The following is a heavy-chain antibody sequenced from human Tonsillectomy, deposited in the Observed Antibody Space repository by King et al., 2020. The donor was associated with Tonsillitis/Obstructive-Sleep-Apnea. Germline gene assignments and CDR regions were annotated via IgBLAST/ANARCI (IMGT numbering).Heavy chain of an antibody. Sequence: DVQLVESGGGLVQPGRSLRLSCAASGFTFDDYAMHWVRQAPGKGLEWVSSISWNSGSIGYADSVKGRFTISRDNAKNSLYLQMNSLRVEDTALYYCAKDGDLNWNYFDYWGQGTLVTVSS. J-gene: IGHJ4*02. D-gene: IGHD1-1*01. CDR1: GFTFDDYA. CDR3: AKDGDLNWNYFDY. V-gene: IGHV3-9*01. CDR2: ISWNSGSI.